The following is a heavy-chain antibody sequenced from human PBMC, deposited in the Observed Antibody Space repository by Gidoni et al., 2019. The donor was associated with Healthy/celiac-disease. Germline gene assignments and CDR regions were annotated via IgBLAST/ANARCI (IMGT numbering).Heavy chain of an antibody. Sequence: EVQLVESGGGLVQPGGSLRLSLAASGFPVSSNYMNWVRQAPGKGLEWVSVIYSGGSTYYADSVKGRFTISRDNSKNTLYLQMNSLRTEDTAVYYCARDRGDYGSALLTEDYYYYGMDVWGQGTTVTVSS. V-gene: IGHV3-66*02. D-gene: IGHD4-17*01. CDR2: IYSGGST. J-gene: IGHJ6*02. CDR1: GFPVSSNY. CDR3: ARDRGDYGSALLTEDYYYYGMDV.